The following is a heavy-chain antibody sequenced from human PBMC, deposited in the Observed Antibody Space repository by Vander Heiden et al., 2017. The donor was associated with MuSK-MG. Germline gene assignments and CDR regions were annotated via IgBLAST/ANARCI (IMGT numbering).Heavy chain of an antibody. J-gene: IGHJ4*02. CDR1: GFPFGSYA. Sequence: DVQLLASGGGLVQPGGSLRLSCAASGFPFGSYAMSWVRQAPGKGLEWVSAISGSGGSTYYADSVKGRFTISRDNSKNTLYLQMNSLRAEDTAVYYCAKAAQAGGVAGYWGQGTLVTVSS. CDR3: AKAAQAGGVAGY. CDR2: ISGSGGST. D-gene: IGHD6-19*01. V-gene: IGHV3-23*01.